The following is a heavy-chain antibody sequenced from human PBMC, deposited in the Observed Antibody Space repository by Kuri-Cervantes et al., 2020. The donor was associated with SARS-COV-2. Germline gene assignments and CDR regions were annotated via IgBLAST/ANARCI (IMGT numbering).Heavy chain of an antibody. CDR1: GGTFSSYA. D-gene: IGHD5-18*01. Sequence: SVKVSCKASGGTFSSYAISWVRQAPGQGLEWMGRIIPMFGSASYAQKFQGRVTITADKSTSTAYMELSSLRSEDTAVYYCARPQGIRGEDTGMVYYQYYMDVWGKGTTVTVSS. CDR2: IIPMFGSA. J-gene: IGHJ6*03. V-gene: IGHV1-69*06. CDR3: ARPQGIRGEDTGMVYYQYYMDV.